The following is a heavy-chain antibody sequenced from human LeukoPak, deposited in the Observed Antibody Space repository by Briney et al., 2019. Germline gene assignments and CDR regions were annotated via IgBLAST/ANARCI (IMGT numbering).Heavy chain of an antibody. Sequence: GESLKISCKGSGYSFTSYWIGWVRQAPGQGLEWMGIINPSGGSTSYAQKFQGRVTMTRDMSTSTVYMELSSLRSEDTAVYYCARDVGYYYDSNDAFDIWGQGTMVTVSS. CDR1: GYSFTSYW. J-gene: IGHJ3*02. CDR3: ARDVGYYYDSNDAFDI. D-gene: IGHD3-22*01. CDR2: INPSGGST. V-gene: IGHV1-46*01.